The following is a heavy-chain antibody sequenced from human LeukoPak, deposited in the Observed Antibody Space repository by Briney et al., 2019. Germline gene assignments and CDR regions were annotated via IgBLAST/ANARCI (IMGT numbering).Heavy chain of an antibody. CDR1: GFTFSSYE. CDR2: IREDGTEK. D-gene: IGHD6-13*01. V-gene: IGHV3-7*01. J-gene: IGHJ6*03. CDR3: ARDRSEQQRTLGRSSNYYYYYYMDV. Sequence: GGSLRLSCAASGFTFSSYEMNWVRQAPGKGLEWVANIREDGTEKNYVDSVKGRFTISRDNAKNSLYLQMNSLRAEDTAVYYCARDRSEQQRTLGRSSNYYYYYYMDVWGKGTTVTVSS.